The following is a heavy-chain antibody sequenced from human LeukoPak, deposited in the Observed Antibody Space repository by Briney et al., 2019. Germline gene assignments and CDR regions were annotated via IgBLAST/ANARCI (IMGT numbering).Heavy chain of an antibody. J-gene: IGHJ4*02. D-gene: IGHD1-1*01. CDR1: GFTFSNYA. Sequence: GGSLKLSCAASGFTFSNYAMSWVRQAPGKGLEWVSTISNSNGNTYYADSVKGRFTISRDNSKNTLYLQMNSLTAEDTAKYYCAKATGNLGNWGQGTLVTVSS. CDR2: ISNSNGNT. V-gene: IGHV3-23*01. CDR3: AKATGNLGN.